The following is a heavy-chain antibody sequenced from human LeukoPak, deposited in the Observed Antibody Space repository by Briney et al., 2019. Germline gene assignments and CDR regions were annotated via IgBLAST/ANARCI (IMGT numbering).Heavy chain of an antibody. D-gene: IGHD4-23*01. CDR1: GFTFSSYW. J-gene: IGHJ4*02. CDR2: IASDGSST. V-gene: IGHV3-74*01. CDR3: ARGRPHGNDY. Sequence: GGSLRLSCAASGFTFSSYWMNWVRQAPGKGLVWVSRIASDGSSTTYADSVKGRFSISRDNAKNTLYLQMNSQRVEDTAVYYCARGRPHGNDYWGQGTLVTVSS.